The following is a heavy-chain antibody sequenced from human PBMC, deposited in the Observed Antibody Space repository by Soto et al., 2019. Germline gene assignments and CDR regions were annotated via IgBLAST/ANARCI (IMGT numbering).Heavy chain of an antibody. J-gene: IGHJ6*02. Sequence: LSLTCTVSGGSISSYYWSWIRQPPGKGLEWIGYIYYSGSTNYNPSLKSRVTISVDTSKNQFSLKLSSVTAADTAVYYCAREGVPAAIGMDVWGQGTTVTVSS. CDR2: IYYSGST. CDR1: GGSISSYY. V-gene: IGHV4-59*12. D-gene: IGHD2-2*01. CDR3: AREGVPAAIGMDV.